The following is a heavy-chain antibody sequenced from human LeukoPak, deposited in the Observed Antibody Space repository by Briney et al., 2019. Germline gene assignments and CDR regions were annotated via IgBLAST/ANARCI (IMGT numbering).Heavy chain of an antibody. CDR2: ISAYNGNT. CDR3: ARERELPQTRALYYYGMDV. CDR1: GYTFTSYG. J-gene: IGHJ6*02. Sequence: GASVKVSCKASGYTFTSYGISWVRQAPGQGLEWMGWISAYNGNTNYAQKLQGRVTMTTDTSTSTAYMELRSLRSDDTAVYYCARERELPQTRALYYYGMDVWGQGTTVTVSS. D-gene: IGHD1-26*01. V-gene: IGHV1-18*01.